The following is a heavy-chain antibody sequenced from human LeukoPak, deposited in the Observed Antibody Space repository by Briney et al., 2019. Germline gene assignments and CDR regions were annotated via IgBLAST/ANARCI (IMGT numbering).Heavy chain of an antibody. V-gene: IGHV1-2*02. CDR3: ARVYYYGSGGGYYFDY. D-gene: IGHD3-10*01. J-gene: IGHJ4*02. CDR2: INPNSGGT. CDR1: GYTFTGYY. Sequence: GASVKVSCKASGYTFTGYYMHWVRQAPGQGLEWMGWINPNSGGTNYAQKFQGRVTMTRDTSISTAYMELSRLRSDDTAVYYCARVYYYGSGGGYYFDYWGQGTLVTVSS.